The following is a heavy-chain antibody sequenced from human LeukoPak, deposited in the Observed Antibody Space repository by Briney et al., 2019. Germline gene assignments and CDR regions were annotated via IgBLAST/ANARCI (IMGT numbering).Heavy chain of an antibody. Sequence: SETLSLTCTVSGGSISSYYWSWIRQPPGKGLEWIGYIYYSGSTNYNPSLKSRVTISVDTSKNQFSLKLSSVTAADTAVYYCAWYLSGYSPAFDYWGQGTLVTVSS. CDR1: GGSISSYY. J-gene: IGHJ4*02. CDR3: AWYLSGYSPAFDY. V-gene: IGHV4-59*08. CDR2: IYYSGST. D-gene: IGHD3-22*01.